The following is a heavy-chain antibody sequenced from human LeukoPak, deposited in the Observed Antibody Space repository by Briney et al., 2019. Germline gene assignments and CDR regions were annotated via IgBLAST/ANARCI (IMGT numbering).Heavy chain of an antibody. CDR1: GGSISSSSYY. J-gene: IGHJ4*02. CDR3: ARDRHKYNYDGSGYPPY. D-gene: IGHD3-22*01. V-gene: IGHV4-39*07. CDR2: IYYSGST. Sequence: SETLSLTCTVSGGSISSSSYYWGWIRQPPGKGLEWIGSIYYSGSTYYNPSLKSQVTISVDTSKNQFSLKLSSVTAADTAVYYCARDRHKYNYDGSGYPPYWGQGTLVTVSS.